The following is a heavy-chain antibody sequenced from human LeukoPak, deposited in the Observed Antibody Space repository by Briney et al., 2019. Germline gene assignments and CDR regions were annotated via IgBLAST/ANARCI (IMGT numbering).Heavy chain of an antibody. CDR2: ISSSSSYI. Sequence: PGGSLRLSCAASGFTFSSYSMNWVRQAPGKGLEWVSSISSSSSYIYYADSVKGRFTISRDNAKKSLYLQMNSLRAEDTAVYYCATFGSAFYYWGQGALVTVSS. V-gene: IGHV3-21*01. J-gene: IGHJ4*02. CDR1: GFTFSSYS. CDR3: ATFGSAFYY. D-gene: IGHD3-3*01.